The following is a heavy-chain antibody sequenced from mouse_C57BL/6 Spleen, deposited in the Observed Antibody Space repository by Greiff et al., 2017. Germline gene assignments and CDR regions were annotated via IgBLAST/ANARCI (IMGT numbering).Heavy chain of an antibody. CDR1: GYTFTDYE. Sequence: VKLQQSGAELVRPGASVTLSCKASGYTFTDYEMHWVKQTPVHGLEWIGAIDPETGGTAYNQKFKGKAILTADKSSSTAYMELRSLTSEDSAVYYCTRRGYGSREDYFDYWGQGTTLTVSS. D-gene: IGHD1-1*01. CDR3: TRRGYGSREDYFDY. CDR2: IDPETGGT. V-gene: IGHV1-15*01. J-gene: IGHJ2*01.